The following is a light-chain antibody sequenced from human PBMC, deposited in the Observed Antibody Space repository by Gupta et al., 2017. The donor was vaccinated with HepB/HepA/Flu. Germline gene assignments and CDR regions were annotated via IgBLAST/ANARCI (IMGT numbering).Light chain of an antibody. V-gene: IGKV2-28*01. Sequence: DIVMTQSPLSLPVTPGEPASISCRSSQSLLHSNGYNYLDWYLQKPGQSPQLLIYLGSNRAAGVPDRFSGSGSGTDCTLKISRVQAEDVGVYYCMQGVEGARITFGGGTRLEMK. CDR2: LGS. CDR1: QSLLHSNGYNY. CDR3: MQGVEGARIT. J-gene: IGKJ4*01.